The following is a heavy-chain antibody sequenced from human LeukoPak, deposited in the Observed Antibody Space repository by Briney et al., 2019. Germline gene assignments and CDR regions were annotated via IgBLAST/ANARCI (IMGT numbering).Heavy chain of an antibody. CDR2: ISAYNGNT. J-gene: IGHJ4*02. CDR1: GYTFTSYG. D-gene: IGHD3-22*01. Sequence: ASVKVSCKASGYTFTSYGISWVRQAPGQGLEWMGWISAYNGNTNYAQKLQGRVTMTTDTSTSTAYMELRSLRSDDTAVYYCARDPSDYYDSSGLDYWGQGTLVTVSS. CDR3: ARDPSDYYDSSGLDY. V-gene: IGHV1-18*01.